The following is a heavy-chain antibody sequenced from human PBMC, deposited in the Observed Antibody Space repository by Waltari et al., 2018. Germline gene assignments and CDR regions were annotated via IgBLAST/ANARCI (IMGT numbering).Heavy chain of an antibody. CDR1: GFTFSSYE. Sequence: EVQLVESGGGLVQPGGSLRLYCAASGFTFSSYEMTWVRQAPGTGLEWVSYICSVGTNMFYAESVKGRFTISRDNAKNSLYLHMNSLRVEDTAVYYCARERSVTGKGNLDYWGQGTLVTVSS. CDR2: ICSVGTNM. D-gene: IGHD3-10*01. CDR3: ARERSVTGKGNLDY. J-gene: IGHJ4*02. V-gene: IGHV3-48*03.